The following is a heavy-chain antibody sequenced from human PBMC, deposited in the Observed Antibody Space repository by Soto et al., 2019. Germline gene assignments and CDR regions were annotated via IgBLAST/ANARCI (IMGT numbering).Heavy chain of an antibody. CDR2: IYWDDDK. J-gene: IGHJ4*01. CDR1: GFSLSTSGVG. V-gene: IGHV2-5*02. D-gene: IGHD6-13*01. CDR3: XXXIAAAGLVYFDY. Sequence: QITLKESGPTLVKPTQTLTLTCTFSGFSLSTSGVGVGWIRQPPGKALEWLALIYWDDDKRYSPSLKSRLTITXNTSKNQVVLTMTXMDXXXXXXXXXXXXIAAAGLVYFDYXX.